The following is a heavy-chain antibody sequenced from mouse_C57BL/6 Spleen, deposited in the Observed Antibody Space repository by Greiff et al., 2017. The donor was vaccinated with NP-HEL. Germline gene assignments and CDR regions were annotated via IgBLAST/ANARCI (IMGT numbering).Heavy chain of an antibody. Sequence: QVQLQQSGAELVRPGSSVKLSCKASGYTFTSYWMDWVKQRPGQGLEWIGNIYPSDSETHYNQKFKDKATLTVDKSSSTAYMQLSSLTSEDSAVYYCARNYYGNYFFGYWGQGTTLTVSS. CDR2: IYPSDSET. D-gene: IGHD2-1*01. J-gene: IGHJ2*01. CDR1: GYTFTSYW. V-gene: IGHV1-61*01. CDR3: ARNYYGNYFFGY.